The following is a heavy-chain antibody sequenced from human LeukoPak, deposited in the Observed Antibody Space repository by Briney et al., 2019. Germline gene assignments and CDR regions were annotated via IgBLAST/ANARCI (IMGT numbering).Heavy chain of an antibody. CDR1: GYIFTSYW. J-gene: IGHJ4*02. Sequence: GESLKIPCKGYGYIFTSYWITWVRQMPGKGLEWMGTIDPTDSYTNYSPSFQGHVTISTDKSISTAYLQWSSLKASDTAIYYCARRGRSSSNFDFWGQGTLVTVSS. CDR3: ARRGRSSSNFDF. D-gene: IGHD6-6*01. CDR2: IDPTDSYT. V-gene: IGHV5-10-1*01.